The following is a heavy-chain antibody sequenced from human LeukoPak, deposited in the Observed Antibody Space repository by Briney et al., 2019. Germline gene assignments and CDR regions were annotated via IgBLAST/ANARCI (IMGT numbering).Heavy chain of an antibody. J-gene: IGHJ4*02. V-gene: IGHV4-38-2*02. CDR2: ISHSGST. Sequence: PSETLSLTCIVSGFSISSDYYWGWIRQPPGQGLEWIGTISHSGSTNYNPSLKSRVTISVDKSKNQFSLKLSSVTAADTAVYYCARGDFWSGYRFDYWGQGTLVTVSS. CDR3: ARGDFWSGYRFDY. CDR1: GFSISSDYY. D-gene: IGHD3-3*01.